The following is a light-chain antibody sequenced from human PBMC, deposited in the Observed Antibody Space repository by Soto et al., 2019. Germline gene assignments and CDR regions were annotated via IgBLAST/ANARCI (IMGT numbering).Light chain of an antibody. J-gene: IGKJ4*01. V-gene: IGKV3-20*01. CDR3: QQYGSSPPIT. CDR1: QSVSSSY. Sequence: EIVLTQSPGTLSLSPGERATLSCRASQSVSSSYLAWYQQKPGQAPRPLIYGAYSRAIGIPDRFSGSGSGTDFTLTISRLEPEDFGVYYCQQYGSSPPITFGGGTKVEIK. CDR2: GAY.